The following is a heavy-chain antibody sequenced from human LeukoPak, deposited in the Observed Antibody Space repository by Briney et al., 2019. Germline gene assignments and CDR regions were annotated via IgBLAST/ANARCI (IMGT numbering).Heavy chain of an antibody. Sequence: ASVKVSCKASGYTFTSYAMNWVRQAPGQGLEWMGWINTNTGNPTYAQGFTGRFVFSLDTSVSTAYLQISSLKAEDTAVYYCARDSLYDYVWGSYRRFDYWGQGTLVTVSS. CDR3: ARDSLYDYVWGSYRRFDY. V-gene: IGHV7-4-1*02. CDR1: GYTFTSYA. CDR2: INTNTGNP. D-gene: IGHD3-16*02. J-gene: IGHJ4*02.